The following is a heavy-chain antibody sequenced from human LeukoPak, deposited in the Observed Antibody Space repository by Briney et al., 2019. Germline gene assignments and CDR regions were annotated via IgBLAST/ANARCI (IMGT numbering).Heavy chain of an antibody. CDR3: ARVIRPMRAAWDY. V-gene: IGHV1-2*02. CDR2: INPNSGGT. J-gene: IGHJ4*02. D-gene: IGHD6-13*01. CDR1: GYTFTGYY. Sequence: ASVKVSCKASGYTFTGYYMHWVRQAPGQGLEWMGWINPNSGGTNYAQKFQGRVTMTRDTSISTAYMELSRLRSDDTAVYYCARVIRPMRAAWDYWGQGTLVTASS.